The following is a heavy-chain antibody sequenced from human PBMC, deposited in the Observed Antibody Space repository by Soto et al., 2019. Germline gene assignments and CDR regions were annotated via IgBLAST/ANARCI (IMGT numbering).Heavy chain of an antibody. Sequence: GASVKVSCKASGGTFTSYDINWVRQATGQGLEWMGWMNPNNGNTGYAQKFQGRVTMTRNTSMSTACMELSSLRSEDTAVYYCARDLDYDILTGYYSFYYYYYMDVWGKGTTVTVSS. J-gene: IGHJ6*03. CDR2: MNPNNGNT. V-gene: IGHV1-8*01. CDR3: ARDLDYDILTGYYSFYYYYYMDV. D-gene: IGHD3-9*01. CDR1: GGTFTSYD.